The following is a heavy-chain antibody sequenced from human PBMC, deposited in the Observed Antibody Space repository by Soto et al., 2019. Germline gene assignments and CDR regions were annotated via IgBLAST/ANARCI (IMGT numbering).Heavy chain of an antibody. CDR2: IYYSGST. Sequence: SETLYLTCTVSGGSISSSSYYWGWIRQPPGKGLEWIGSIYYSGSTYYNPSLKSRVTISVDTSKNQFSLKLSSATAADTAVYYCAASRGYSYAGDYYYGMDVWGQGTTVTVSS. J-gene: IGHJ6*02. CDR3: AASRGYSYAGDYYYGMDV. D-gene: IGHD5-18*01. V-gene: IGHV4-39*01. CDR1: GGSISSSSYY.